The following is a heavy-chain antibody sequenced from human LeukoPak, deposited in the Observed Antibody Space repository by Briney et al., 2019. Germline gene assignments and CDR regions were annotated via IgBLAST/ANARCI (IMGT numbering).Heavy chain of an antibody. D-gene: IGHD4-17*01. CDR1: GLTVSSNY. CDR2: ISGSGGST. J-gene: IGHJ4*02. CDR3: ARGASGDHDY. Sequence: PGGSLRLSYAPSGLTVSSNYMRWVRQAPGKGLEWVSAISGSGGSTYYADSVKGRFTISRDNSKNTLYLQMNSLRAEDTAVYYCARGASGDHDYWGQGTLVTVSS. V-gene: IGHV3-23*01.